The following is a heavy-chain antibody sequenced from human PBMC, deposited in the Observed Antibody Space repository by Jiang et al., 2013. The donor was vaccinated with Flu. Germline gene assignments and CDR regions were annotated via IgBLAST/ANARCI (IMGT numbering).Heavy chain of an antibody. CDR3: ARVGRGSSWYQGNWFDP. V-gene: IGHV4-4*02. J-gene: IGHJ5*02. D-gene: IGHD6-13*01. CDR2: SIIWEH. CDR1: GGSISSSNW. Sequence: TCAVSGGSISSSNWWSWVRQPPGRGWSGLGKSIIWEHQLQPSLKSRVTISVDKSKNQFSLKLSSVTAADTAVYYCARVGRGSSWYQGNWFDPWGQGTLVTVSS.